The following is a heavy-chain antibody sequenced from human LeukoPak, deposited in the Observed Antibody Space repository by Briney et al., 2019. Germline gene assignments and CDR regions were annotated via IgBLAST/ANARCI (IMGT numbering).Heavy chain of an antibody. D-gene: IGHD1-26*01. Sequence: SGPTLVNPTQTLTLTCTFSGFSLSTSGIGVGWIRQPPGKALDWLALIYWHDDKCYNPSLKSRLTITKDTSQKQVVLTMTNREPVDTATYFCAHRGSVGSQTFDYWGQGTLVTVSS. CDR1: GFSLSTSGIG. CDR2: IYWHDDK. V-gene: IGHV2-5*01. J-gene: IGHJ4*02. CDR3: AHRGSVGSQTFDY.